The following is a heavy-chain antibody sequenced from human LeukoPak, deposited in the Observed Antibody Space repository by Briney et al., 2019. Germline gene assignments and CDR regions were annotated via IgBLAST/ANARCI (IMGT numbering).Heavy chain of an antibody. CDR1: GYTLTELS. CDR2: FDPEDGET. Sequence: ASVKVSCKVSGYTLTELSMHWVRQAPGKGLEWMGGFDPEDGETIYAQKFQGRVTMTEDTSKDTAYMELSSLRSEDTAVYYCATGPYCSSTSCYDGDYWGQGTLVTVSS. CDR3: ATGPYCSSTSCYDGDY. J-gene: IGHJ4*02. V-gene: IGHV1-24*01. D-gene: IGHD2-2*01.